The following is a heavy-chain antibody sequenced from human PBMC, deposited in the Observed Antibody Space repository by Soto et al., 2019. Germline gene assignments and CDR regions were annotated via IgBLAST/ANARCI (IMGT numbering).Heavy chain of an antibody. Sequence: GASVKVSCKASGGTFSSYAISWVRQAPGQGLEWMGGIIPIFGTANYAQKFQGRVTITADESTSTAYMELSSLRSEDTAVYYCVRGKEQYNTLTYSYFDQWGQGTLVTVSS. CDR1: GGTFSSYA. V-gene: IGHV1-69*13. CDR3: VRGKEQYNTLTYSYFDQ. D-gene: IGHD1-20*01. J-gene: IGHJ4*02. CDR2: IIPIFGTA.